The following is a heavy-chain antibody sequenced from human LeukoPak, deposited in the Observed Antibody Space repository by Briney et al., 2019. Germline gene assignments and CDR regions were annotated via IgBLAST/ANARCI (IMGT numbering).Heavy chain of an antibody. V-gene: IGHV4-38-2*01. Sequence: SEXLSLTCAVSGYSINNGYYWGWIRQPPGKGLEWIANIYRSGTTYYNPSLKSRVTISIDTSKNQVSLRLTSVTAADTAVYYCARQSGSYYDYWGQGALVTVSS. J-gene: IGHJ4*03. CDR1: GYSINNGYY. D-gene: IGHD1-26*01. CDR3: ARQSGSYYDY. CDR2: IYRSGTT.